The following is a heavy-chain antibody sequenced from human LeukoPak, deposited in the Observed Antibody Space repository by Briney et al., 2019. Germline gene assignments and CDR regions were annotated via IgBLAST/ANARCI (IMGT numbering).Heavy chain of an antibody. CDR2: IYYSGST. CDR3: ARAGHCSGGSCYLGYLDY. CDR1: GGSISSYY. V-gene: IGHV4-30-4*01. J-gene: IGHJ4*02. Sequence: SETLSLTCTVSGGSISSYYWSWIRQPPGKGLEWIGYIYYSGSTYYNPSLKSRVTISVDTSKNQFSLKLSSVTAADTAVYYCARAGHCSGGSCYLGYLDYWGQGTLVTVSS. D-gene: IGHD2-15*01.